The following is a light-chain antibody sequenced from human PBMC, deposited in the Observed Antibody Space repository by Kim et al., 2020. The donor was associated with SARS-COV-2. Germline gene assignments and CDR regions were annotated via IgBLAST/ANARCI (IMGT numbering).Light chain of an antibody. V-gene: IGLV2-14*01. CDR2: DVS. CDR3: SSYTSSSTF. Sequence: QSALTQPASVSGSPGQSITISCTGTSSDVGGYNYVSWYQQHPGKAPKLMIYDVSKRPSGVSNRFSGSKSGNTASLTISGLQAEDEADYYCSSYTSSSTFFGGGTQLNVL. J-gene: IGLJ2*01. CDR1: SSDVGGYNY.